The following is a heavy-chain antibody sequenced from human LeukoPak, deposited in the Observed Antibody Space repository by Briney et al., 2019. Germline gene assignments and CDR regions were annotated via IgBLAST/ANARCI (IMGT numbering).Heavy chain of an antibody. Sequence: GASVKVSCKASGYTFTGYYMHWVRQAPGQGLEWMGWINPNSGGTNYAQKFQGRVTMTRDASISTAYMELSRLRSDDTAVYYCVTLLSNAAFDYWGQGTLVTVSS. V-gene: IGHV1-2*02. CDR2: INPNSGGT. D-gene: IGHD6-25*01. CDR3: VTLLSNAAFDY. CDR1: GYTFTGYY. J-gene: IGHJ4*02.